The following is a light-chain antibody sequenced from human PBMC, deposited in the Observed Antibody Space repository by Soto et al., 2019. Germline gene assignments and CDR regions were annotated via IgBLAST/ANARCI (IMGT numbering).Light chain of an antibody. J-gene: IGKJ5*01. CDR2: GTS. V-gene: IGKV3-20*01. CDR1: QSIRSGR. CDR3: QQYGNSPIT. Sequence: IGMEQSPGTRSLTPGERATLSCRASQSIRSGRLAWYQQKPGQAPRLLIYGTSSRATGIPDRFSGSGSGTDFTLTISRLEPEDFAVYYCQQYGNSPITFGQGTRLEIK.